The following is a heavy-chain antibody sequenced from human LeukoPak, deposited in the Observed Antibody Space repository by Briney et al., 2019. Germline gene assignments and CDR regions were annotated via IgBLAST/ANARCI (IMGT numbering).Heavy chain of an antibody. V-gene: IGHV3-21*01. CDR3: ARVGTSSGRYFQH. CDR2: ISSSSSYI. Sequence: GGSLRLSCAASGFTFSSYSMNWVRQAPGKGLEWVSSISSSSSYIYYADSVKGRFTISRDNAKNSLYLQMNSLRAEDTAVYYCARVGTSSGRYFQHWGQGTLVTVSS. J-gene: IGHJ1*01. CDR1: GFTFSSYS. D-gene: IGHD6-25*01.